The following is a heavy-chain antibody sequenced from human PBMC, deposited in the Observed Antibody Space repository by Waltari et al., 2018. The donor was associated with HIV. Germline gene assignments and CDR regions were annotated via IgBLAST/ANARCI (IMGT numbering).Heavy chain of an antibody. J-gene: IGHJ5*02. D-gene: IGHD6-25*01. Sequence: ESGGGLVQPGESLTLSCAASEFTFSDYWMTWVRQGPGKGLEWVANINQYGTEEFYVDSVNGRFTIYRDNARNSLYLEMTNMRADDTAVYYCARGAASCDLWGQGTLVTVSS. CDR2: INQYGTEE. V-gene: IGHV3-7*01. CDR3: ARGAASCDL. CDR1: EFTFSDYW.